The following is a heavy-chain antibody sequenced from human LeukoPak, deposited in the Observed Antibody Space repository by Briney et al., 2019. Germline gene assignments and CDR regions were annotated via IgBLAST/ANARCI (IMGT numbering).Heavy chain of an antibody. Sequence: SETLSLTCTVSGGSISSYYWSWIRQPPGKGLEWIGYIYYSGSTNYNPSLKSRVTISVDTSKNQFSLKLSSVTAADTAVYYCARAGPKAGTAFDYWGQGTWSPSPQ. CDR1: GGSISSYY. D-gene: IGHD6-13*01. CDR3: ARAGPKAGTAFDY. J-gene: IGHJ4*02. V-gene: IGHV4-59*01. CDR2: IYYSGST.